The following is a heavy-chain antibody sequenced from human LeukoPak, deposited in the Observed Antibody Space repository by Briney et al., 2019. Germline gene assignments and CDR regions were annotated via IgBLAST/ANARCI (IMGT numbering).Heavy chain of an antibody. CDR2: NYYSGST. CDR1: GGSISTYY. V-gene: IGHV4-59*08. Sequence: SETLSLTCTVSGGSISTYYWSWIRQPPGKGLEWIGFNYYSGSTNYNPSLKSRVTISVDTSKNQFSLKLSSVTAADTAVYYCAKFDYSNGPIDYWGQGTLVTVSS. CDR3: AKFDYSNGPIDY. D-gene: IGHD4-11*01. J-gene: IGHJ4*02.